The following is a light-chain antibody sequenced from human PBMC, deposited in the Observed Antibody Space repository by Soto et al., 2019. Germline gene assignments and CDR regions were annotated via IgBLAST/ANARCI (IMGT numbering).Light chain of an antibody. Sequence: DVVMTQSPLSLPVTLGQPASISCRSSQSLVFSDGNTYLSWIQQRPAQSPRRLIYKVSNRDSGVPDRFSGSGSGTDFTLKISRVEAEDVGVYYCMQGTHWPPYTFGQGTKLEIK. V-gene: IGKV2-30*01. CDR3: MQGTHWPPYT. CDR2: KVS. J-gene: IGKJ2*01. CDR1: QSLVFSDGNTY.